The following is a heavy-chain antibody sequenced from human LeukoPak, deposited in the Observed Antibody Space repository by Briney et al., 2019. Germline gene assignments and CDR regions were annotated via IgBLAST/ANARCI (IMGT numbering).Heavy chain of an antibody. V-gene: IGHV4-59*01. CDR2: IYYTGNL. Sequence: SETLSLTCTVSGGSISSYYWSWIRQPPGKGLEWIGYIYYTGNLNYNPSLKSRVTISVDTSKNQLSLKLSSVTAADTAVYYCARGPIRAARGAFDIWGQGTIVAVSS. CDR1: GGSISSYY. CDR3: ARGPIRAARGAFDI. J-gene: IGHJ3*02. D-gene: IGHD6-6*01.